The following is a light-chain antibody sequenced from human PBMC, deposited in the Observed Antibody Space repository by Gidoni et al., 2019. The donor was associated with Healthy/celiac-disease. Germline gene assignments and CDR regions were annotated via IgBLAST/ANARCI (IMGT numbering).Light chain of an antibody. CDR1: QSISSW. Sequence: DIQMTQSPSTLSESGGDRVTITYRASQSISSWLAWYQQKPGKAPKLLIYDASSLESGVPSRFSGSGSGTEFTLTISSLQPDVFASYYCQQYNSYSPGYTFGQGTKLEIK. V-gene: IGKV1-5*01. CDR2: DAS. J-gene: IGKJ2*01. CDR3: QQYNSYSPGYT.